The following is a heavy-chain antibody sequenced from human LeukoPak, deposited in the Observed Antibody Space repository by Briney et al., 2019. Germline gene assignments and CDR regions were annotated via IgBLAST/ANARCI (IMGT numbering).Heavy chain of an antibody. D-gene: IGHD2-2*01. CDR3: ARVIGYCSSTSCYWFDP. CDR1: GGSFSGYY. V-gene: IGHV4-34*01. CDR2: IYHSGST. Sequence: TSETLSLTCAVYGGSFSGYYWSWIRQPPGKGLEWIGSIYHSGSTYYNPSLKSRVTISVDTSKNQFSLKLSSVTAADTAVYYCARVIGYCSSTSCYWFDPWGQGTLVTVSS. J-gene: IGHJ5*02.